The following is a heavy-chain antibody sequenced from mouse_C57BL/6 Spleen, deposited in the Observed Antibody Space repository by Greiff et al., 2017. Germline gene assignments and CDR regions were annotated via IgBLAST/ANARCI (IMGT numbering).Heavy chain of an antibody. CDR3: LMVTTGVYFDY. Sequence: QVQLQQSGPELVKPGASVKISCKASGYAFSSSWMNWVKQRPGKGLEWIGRIYPGDGDTNYNGKFKGKATLTADKSSSTAYMQLSSLTSEDSAVYFCLMVTTGVYFDYWGQGTTLTVSS. V-gene: IGHV1-82*01. CDR1: GYAFSSSW. CDR2: IYPGDGDT. J-gene: IGHJ2*01. D-gene: IGHD2-2*01.